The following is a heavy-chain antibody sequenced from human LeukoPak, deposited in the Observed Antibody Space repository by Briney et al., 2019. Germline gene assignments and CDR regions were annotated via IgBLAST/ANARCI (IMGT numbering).Heavy chain of an antibody. CDR2: ISSISSTI. CDR1: GFTFSSYS. D-gene: IGHD6-13*01. Sequence: GGSLRLSCAASGFTFSSYSMNWVRQAPGKGVKGVSYISSISSTIYYAASVKGRFTISRNNAKNSLYLQMNSMGAEDTAVYYCARGHSSSGGTFDPWGQGTLGTVSS. V-gene: IGHV3-48*01. J-gene: IGHJ5*02. CDR3: ARGHSSSGGTFDP.